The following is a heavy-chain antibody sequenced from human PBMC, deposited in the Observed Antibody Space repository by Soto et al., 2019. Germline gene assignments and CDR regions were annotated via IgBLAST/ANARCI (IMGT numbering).Heavy chain of an antibody. D-gene: IGHD6-13*01. J-gene: IGHJ4*02. Sequence: GGSLRLSCAASGFTFSDYPMHWVRQAPGKGLEWVAVISYDGRVKYYVDSVKGRFTISRDNSKNTLYLQMNSLRAEDTAVYYCAKENGYSSSWFEFDYWGQGTLVTVSS. CDR1: GFTFSDYP. V-gene: IGHV3-30*04. CDR2: ISYDGRVK. CDR3: AKENGYSSSWFEFDY.